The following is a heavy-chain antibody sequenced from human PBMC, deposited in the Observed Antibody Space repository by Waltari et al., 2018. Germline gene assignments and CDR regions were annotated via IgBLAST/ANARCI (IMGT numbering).Heavy chain of an antibody. CDR3: ARRGYCSSTSCEDGMDV. V-gene: IGHV5-51*01. Sequence: EVQLVQSGAEVKKPGESLKISCKGSGYSFTSYWIRWVRQMSGKGLEWMGIIYPGDSDTRYSPSFQGQVTISADKSISTAYLQWSSLKASDTAMYYCARRGYCSSTSCEDGMDVWGQGTTVTVSS. J-gene: IGHJ6*02. CDR2: IYPGDSDT. D-gene: IGHD2-2*01. CDR1: GYSFTSYW.